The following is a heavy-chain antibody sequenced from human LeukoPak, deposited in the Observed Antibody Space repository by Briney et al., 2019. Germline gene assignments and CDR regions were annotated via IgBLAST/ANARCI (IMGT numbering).Heavy chain of an antibody. J-gene: IGHJ4*02. D-gene: IGHD4-11*01. V-gene: IGHV1-2*06. CDR2: INPNSGGT. CDR1: GYTFTSYG. CDR3: SGEHSNYEFPTDFDY. Sequence: GASVKVSCKASGYTFTSYGISWVRQAPGQGLEWMGRINPNSGGTNYAQTFQGRGTMTRDTYISTAYMELSRLSSEGTAVSSCSGEHSNYEFPTDFDYWGQGTLVSVSS.